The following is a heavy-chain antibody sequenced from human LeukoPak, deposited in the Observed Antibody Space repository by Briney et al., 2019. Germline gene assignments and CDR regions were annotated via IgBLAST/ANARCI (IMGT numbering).Heavy chain of an antibody. D-gene: IGHD3-22*01. Sequence: SVKVSCKASGYTFTSYGISWVRQAPGQGLEWMGGIIPIFGTANYAQKFQGRVTITADESTSTAYMELSSLRSEDTAVYYCARGPPSMIVVVNYFDYWGQGTLVTVSS. CDR1: GYTFTSYG. CDR2: IIPIFGTA. J-gene: IGHJ4*02. V-gene: IGHV1-69*13. CDR3: ARGPPSMIVVVNYFDY.